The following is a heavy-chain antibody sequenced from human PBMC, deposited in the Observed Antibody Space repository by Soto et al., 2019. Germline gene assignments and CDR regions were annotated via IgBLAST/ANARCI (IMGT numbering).Heavy chain of an antibody. V-gene: IGHV4-59*08. Sequence: PSETLALTCTVSGDCISAYSWSWVRQPPGKGLEWIGNIYYSGSTNYNPSLKSRVTISVDTSKNQFSLKLSSVTAADTAVYYCARSPSMVRGVIMDYWGQGTLVTVSS. CDR3: ARSPSMVRGVIMDY. CDR2: IYYSGST. J-gene: IGHJ4*02. CDR1: GDCISAYS. D-gene: IGHD3-10*01.